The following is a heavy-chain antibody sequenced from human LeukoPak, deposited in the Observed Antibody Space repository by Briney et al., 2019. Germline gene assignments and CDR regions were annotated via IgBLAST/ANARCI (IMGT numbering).Heavy chain of an antibody. CDR1: GGTISSHY. CDR2: IFYSGSP. V-gene: IGHV4-59*11. Sequence: SETLSLTCTVSGGTISSHYWSWIRQPPGKGPEWIGYIFYSGSPNYNPSLKSRVTISVDTSKNQFSLKLSSVTAADTAVYYCAREYYGSGSYSSAFDIWGQGTMVTVSS. J-gene: IGHJ3*02. D-gene: IGHD3-10*01. CDR3: AREYYGSGSYSSAFDI.